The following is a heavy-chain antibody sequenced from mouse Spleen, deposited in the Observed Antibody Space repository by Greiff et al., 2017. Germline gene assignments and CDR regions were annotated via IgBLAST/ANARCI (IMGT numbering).Heavy chain of an antibody. J-gene: IGHJ1*01. CDR3: ARHEDYGSSSYWYFDV. Sequence: EVKLMESGGGLVKLGGSLKLSCAASGFTFSSYAMSWVRQTPEKRLEWVATISSGGGNTYYPDSVKGRFTISRDNAKNTLYLQMSSLKSEDTAMYYCARHEDYGSSSYWYFDVWGAGTTVTVSS. CDR1: GFTFSSYA. V-gene: IGHV5-9*04. CDR2: ISSGGGNT. D-gene: IGHD1-1*01.